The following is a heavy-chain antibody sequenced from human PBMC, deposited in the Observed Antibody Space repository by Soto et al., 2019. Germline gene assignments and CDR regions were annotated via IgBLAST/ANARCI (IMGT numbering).Heavy chain of an antibody. V-gene: IGHV1-2*02. Sequence: QVQLVQSGAEVKKPGASVNVSCKASGYTFTVYYMHWVRQAPGQGLEWMGWINPKSGGTMYPQKFPGRVTMTGDTSISTANMALTRLRSDDTAVYYCAIDLAKGGGSSGFDYWGQGTMVTVSS. J-gene: IGHJ4*02. CDR1: GYTFTVYY. D-gene: IGHD1-26*01. CDR2: INPKSGGT. CDR3: AIDLAKGGGSSGFDY.